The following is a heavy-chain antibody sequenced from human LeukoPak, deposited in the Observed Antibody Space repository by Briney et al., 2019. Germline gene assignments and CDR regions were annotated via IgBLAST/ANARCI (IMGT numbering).Heavy chain of an antibody. Sequence: ASVKVSCKASGYTFIGYYIHWVRQAPGQGLEWMGWINPNSGGTNYAQKFQGRVTMTRDTSISTAYMDLSRLTSDDTAFYYCARVNLYSLHIGLDVWGQGTTVTVSS. D-gene: IGHD6-13*01. CDR3: ARVNLYSLHIGLDV. V-gene: IGHV1-2*02. CDR1: GYTFIGYY. CDR2: INPNSGGT. J-gene: IGHJ6*02.